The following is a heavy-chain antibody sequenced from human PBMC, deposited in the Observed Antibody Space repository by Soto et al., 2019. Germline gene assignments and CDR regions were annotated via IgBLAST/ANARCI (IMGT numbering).Heavy chain of an antibody. D-gene: IGHD3-16*01. J-gene: IGHJ3*01. V-gene: IGHV3-15*01. CDR3: VIYCYRSSGCGYATHRSVDILDV. Sequence: EVQLVESGGGFVRPGESLRLSCAASGLTFSNAWMSWVRQASGKGLEWVGRIQSKTDGGAVIYAAPVKGRFTISREDSKDMLYLHKSSLRIEDKPVDYWVIYCYRSSGCGYATHRSVDILDVWGHGTLVTVSS. CDR1: GLTFSNAW. CDR2: IQSKTDGGAV.